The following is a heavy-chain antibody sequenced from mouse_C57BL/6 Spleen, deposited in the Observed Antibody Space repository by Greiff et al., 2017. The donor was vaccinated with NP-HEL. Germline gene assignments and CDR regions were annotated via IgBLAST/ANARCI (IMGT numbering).Heavy chain of an antibody. CDR1: GFSFNTYA. CDR3: VRPPISYYGSSIYWYFDV. Sequence: GGGLVQPKGSLKLSCAASGFSFNTYAMNWVRQAPGKGLEWVARIRSKSNNYATYYADSVKDRFTISRDDSESMLYLQMNNLIAEDTAMYYCVRPPISYYGSSIYWYFDVWGTGTTVTVSS. CDR2: IRSKSNNYAT. V-gene: IGHV10-1*01. D-gene: IGHD1-1*01. J-gene: IGHJ1*03.